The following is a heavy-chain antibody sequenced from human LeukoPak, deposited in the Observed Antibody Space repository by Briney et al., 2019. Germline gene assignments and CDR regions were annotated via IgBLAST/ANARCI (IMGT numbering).Heavy chain of an antibody. CDR2: IYSGGSI. CDR1: GFTVSSNH. Sequence: PGGSLRLSCAASGFTVSSNHMSWVRQTPGKGLEWVSTIYSGGSIYYADSVKGRFTISRDNSENTLYLQMNSLRAEDTAVYYCARYGDVLDIWGQGTMVTVSS. J-gene: IGHJ3*02. CDR3: ARYGDVLDI. V-gene: IGHV3-53*05. D-gene: IGHD3-10*01.